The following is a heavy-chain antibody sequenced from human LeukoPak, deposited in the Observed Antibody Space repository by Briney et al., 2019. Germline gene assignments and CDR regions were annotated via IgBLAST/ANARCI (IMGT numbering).Heavy chain of an antibody. CDR2: IYYSGSA. Sequence: SETLSLTCTVSGGSISSSSYYWGWIRQPPGKGLEWIGSIYYSGSAYYNPSLKSRVTISVDTSKNQFSLKLSSVTAADTAVYYCARQDAFDIWGQGTTVTVSS. V-gene: IGHV4-39*01. CDR1: GGSISSSSYY. CDR3: ARQDAFDI. J-gene: IGHJ3*02.